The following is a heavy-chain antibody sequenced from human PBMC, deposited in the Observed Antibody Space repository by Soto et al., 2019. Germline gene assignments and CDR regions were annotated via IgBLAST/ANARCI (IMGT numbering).Heavy chain of an antibody. D-gene: IGHD1-26*01. J-gene: IGHJ6*02. CDR3: ARDLVPIVGATSEYYYYYGMDV. V-gene: IGHV1-18*01. CDR2: ISAYNGNT. Sequence: SVKLSCKASGYAYTCYGMCWVRQSTGQGLEWMGWISAYNGNTNYAQKLQGRVTMTTDTSTSTAYMELRSLRSDDTAVYYCARDLVPIVGATSEYYYYYGMDVWGQGTTVTVSS. CDR1: GYAYTCYG.